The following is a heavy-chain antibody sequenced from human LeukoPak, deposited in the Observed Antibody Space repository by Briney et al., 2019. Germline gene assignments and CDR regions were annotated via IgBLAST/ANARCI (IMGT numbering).Heavy chain of an antibody. D-gene: IGHD3-22*01. CDR1: GFTFSSYA. Sequence: GGSLRLSCAASGFTFSSYAMSWVQQAPGKGLQWVSAISGSGGSTYYADSVKGRFTISRDNSKNTLYLQMNSLRAEDTAVYYCAKVPFDSSGYYYLYYFDYWGQGTLVTVSS. CDR3: AKVPFDSSGYYYLYYFDY. V-gene: IGHV3-23*01. CDR2: ISGSGGST. J-gene: IGHJ4*02.